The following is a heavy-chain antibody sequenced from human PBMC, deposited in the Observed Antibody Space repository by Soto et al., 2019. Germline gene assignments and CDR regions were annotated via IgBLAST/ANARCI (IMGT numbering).Heavy chain of an antibody. J-gene: IGHJ4*02. D-gene: IGHD3-22*01. Sequence: QVQLVQSGAEVKKPGASVKVSCKASGYTFITYGVSWVRQAPGQGLDWLGWISTYNGNTRYAERLQGRVTMTTDTTTNTAYMELRNLRSDDTAVYYCARGPTEYYDNSANCFLDYWGQGTLVTVSS. V-gene: IGHV1-18*01. CDR1: GYTFITYG. CDR3: ARGPTEYYDNSANCFLDY. CDR2: ISTYNGNT.